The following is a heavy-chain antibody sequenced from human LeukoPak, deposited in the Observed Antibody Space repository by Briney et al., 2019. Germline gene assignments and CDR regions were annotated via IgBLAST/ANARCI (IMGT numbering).Heavy chain of an antibody. CDR3: ARDLGGNSYDY. D-gene: IGHD2-15*01. CDR1: GFTFSSYE. V-gene: IGHV3-48*03. CDR2: ISSSGSTI. Sequence: GGSLRLSCAASGFTFSSYEMNWVRQAPGKGLEWVSYISSSGSTIYYADSVKGRFTISRDNSKNTLYLQMNSLRAEDTAVYYCARDLGGNSYDYWGQGTLVTVSS. J-gene: IGHJ4*02.